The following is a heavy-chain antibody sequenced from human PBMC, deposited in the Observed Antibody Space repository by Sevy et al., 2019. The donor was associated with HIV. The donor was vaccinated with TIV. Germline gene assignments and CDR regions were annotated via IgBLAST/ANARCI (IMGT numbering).Heavy chain of an antibody. D-gene: IGHD6-13*01. J-gene: IGHJ4*02. Sequence: GGSLRLSCTASGFTFGDYAMSWVRQAPGKGLEWVAFLKSKAYGGTLDYAASVKGRFTISRDDSKNSLYLLMNSLKTEDTAVYYCATHAGIAAAGRVFDYWGQGTLVTVSS. CDR2: LKSKAYGGTL. CDR3: ATHAGIAAAGRVFDY. V-gene: IGHV3-49*04. CDR1: GFTFGDYA.